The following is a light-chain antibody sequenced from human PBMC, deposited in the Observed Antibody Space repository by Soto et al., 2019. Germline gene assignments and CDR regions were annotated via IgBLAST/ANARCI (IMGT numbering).Light chain of an antibody. V-gene: IGKV3-11*01. J-gene: IGKJ2*01. CDR3: QQRSNWHPT. Sequence: EIVLTQSPATLSLSPGERATLSCRASQSVSSYLAWYQQKPGQAPRLLIYDASNRATGIPARFSGSVSGTDFTLTISSLAPEDFAVYYCQQRSNWHPTFGQGTKLAIK. CDR2: DAS. CDR1: QSVSSY.